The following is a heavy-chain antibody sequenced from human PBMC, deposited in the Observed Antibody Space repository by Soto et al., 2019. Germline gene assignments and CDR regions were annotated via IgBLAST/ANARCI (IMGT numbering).Heavy chain of an antibody. CDR2: FNPKNGNT. J-gene: IGHJ4*02. V-gene: IGHV1-18*01. D-gene: IGHD4-17*01. CDR3: ARVTLGEHFDS. CDR1: GYTFTNYG. Sequence: ASVKVSCKASGYTFTNYGINWLRQARGQGIEWMGWFNPKNGNTNYAQTFEGRLTLTTDTSTSTAFMELSNLRSDDTAFYYCARVTLGEHFDSWGQGTLVTVSS.